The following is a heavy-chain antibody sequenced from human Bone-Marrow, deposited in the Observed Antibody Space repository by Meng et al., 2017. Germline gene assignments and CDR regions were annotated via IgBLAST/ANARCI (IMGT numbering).Heavy chain of an antibody. J-gene: IGHJ4*02. CDR2: ISSSSSYI. D-gene: IGHD3-10*01. V-gene: IGHV3-21*01. Sequence: GESLKISCAASGFTFSSYSMNWVRQAPGKGLEWVSSISSSSSYIYYADSVKGRFTISRDNAKNSLYLQMNSLRAEDTAVYYCARDVLLWFGEEGGYFDYWGQGTLVTVSS. CDR3: ARDVLLWFGEEGGYFDY. CDR1: GFTFSSYS.